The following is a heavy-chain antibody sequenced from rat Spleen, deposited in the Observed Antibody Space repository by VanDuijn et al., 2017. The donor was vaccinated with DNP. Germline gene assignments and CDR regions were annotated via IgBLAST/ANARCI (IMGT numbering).Heavy chain of an antibody. D-gene: IGHD1-9*01. Sequence: EVQLVESGGGLVQPGRSLKLSCITSGFTFNNYWMNWIRQTPGKGLEWVASIAKTGDNTYYRDSVKGRFTISRDNAKSTLYLQMDSLRSEDTATYYCARHTMGITRGNYFDYWGQGVMVTVSS. V-gene: IGHV5-31*01. CDR3: ARHTMGITRGNYFDY. CDR2: IAKTGDNT. J-gene: IGHJ2*01. CDR1: GFTFNNYW.